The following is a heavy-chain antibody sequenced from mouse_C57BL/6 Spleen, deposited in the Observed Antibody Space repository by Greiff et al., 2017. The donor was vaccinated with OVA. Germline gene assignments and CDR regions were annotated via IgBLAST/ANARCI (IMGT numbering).Heavy chain of an antibody. Sequence: EVMLVESGGGLVKPGGSLKLSCAASGFTFSDYGMHWVRQAPEKGLEWVAYISSGSSTIYYADTVKGRFTISRDNAKNTLFLQMTSLRSEDTAMYYCARTTSGYRFYYAMDYWGQGTSVTVSS. J-gene: IGHJ4*01. CDR2: ISSGSSTI. CDR3: ARTTSGYRFYYAMDY. V-gene: IGHV5-17*01. CDR1: GFTFSDYG. D-gene: IGHD3-2*02.